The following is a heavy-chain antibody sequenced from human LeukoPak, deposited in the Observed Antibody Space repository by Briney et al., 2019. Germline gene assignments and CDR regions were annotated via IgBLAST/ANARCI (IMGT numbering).Heavy chain of an antibody. CDR2: INHSGST. J-gene: IGHJ3*02. V-gene: IGHV4-34*01. D-gene: IGHD4-17*01. CDR1: GGSFSGYY. CDR3: AGPMTTDDAFDI. Sequence: PSETLSLTCAVYGGSFSGYYWSWIRQPPGKGLEWIGEINHSGSTNYNPSLKSRVTISVDTSKNQFSLKLSSVTAADTAVYYCAGPMTTDDAFDIWGQGTMVTVSS.